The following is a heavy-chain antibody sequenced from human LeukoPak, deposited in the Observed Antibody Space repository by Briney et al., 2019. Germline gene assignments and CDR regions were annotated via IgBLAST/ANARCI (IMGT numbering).Heavy chain of an antibody. CDR2: IYDRGST. D-gene: IGHD1-26*01. CDR1: GASISSHY. J-gene: IGHJ5*02. V-gene: IGHV4-59*11. Sequence: PSETLSLTCTVNGASISSHYWCWIRQTPGTGLEWIGDIYDRGSTTYNPSLKSRVSISVDTSRNQFSLNLRSVTAADTAVYYCAKIEVGRFDPWGQGTLVTVSS. CDR3: AKIEVGRFDP.